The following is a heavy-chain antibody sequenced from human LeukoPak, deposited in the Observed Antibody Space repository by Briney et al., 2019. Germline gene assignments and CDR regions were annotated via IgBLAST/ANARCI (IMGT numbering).Heavy chain of an antibody. CDR1: GYTFTSYY. Sequence: ASVKVSCKASGYTFTSYYMHWVRQAPGQGLEWMGIINPSGGSTSYAQKFQGRVTMTRDTSTSTVYMELSRLRSDDTAVYYCARDTSFDYYYMDVWGKGTTVTVSS. CDR3: ARDTSFDYYYMDV. V-gene: IGHV1-46*01. J-gene: IGHJ6*03. D-gene: IGHD1-1*01. CDR2: INPSGGST.